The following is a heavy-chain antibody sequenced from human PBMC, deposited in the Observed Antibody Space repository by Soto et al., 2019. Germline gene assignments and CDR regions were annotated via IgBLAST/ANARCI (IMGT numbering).Heavy chain of an antibody. CDR3: ARGIATGQLDP. D-gene: IGHD2-15*01. CDR1: GYTFTRYT. V-gene: IGHV1-3*01. Sequence: ASVKVACKASGYTFTRYTMNWVSQAPGQRLEWMGWINPDNGNTKSSQKFQDRVIITRDTSASTAYMDLSSLRSEDTDVYYCARGIATGQLDPWGQGTLVTLSS. CDR2: INPDNGNT. J-gene: IGHJ5*02.